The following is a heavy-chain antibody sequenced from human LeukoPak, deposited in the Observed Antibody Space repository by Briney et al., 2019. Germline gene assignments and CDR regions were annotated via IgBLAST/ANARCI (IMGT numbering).Heavy chain of an antibody. Sequence: GESLKISCKGSGNSFTNNWIAWVRQMPGKGLEWMGIINPDDSDTQYSAPFQGQVTISADKSISTAYLQWSSLKASDTAMYYCARGIAARPVGNWFDPWGQGTLVTVSS. D-gene: IGHD6-6*01. J-gene: IGHJ5*02. V-gene: IGHV5-51*01. CDR2: INPDDSDT. CDR3: ARGIAARPVGNWFDP. CDR1: GNSFTNNW.